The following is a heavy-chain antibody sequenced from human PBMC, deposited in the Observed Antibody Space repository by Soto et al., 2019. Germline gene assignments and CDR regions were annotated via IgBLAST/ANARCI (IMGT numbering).Heavy chain of an antibody. CDR3: ARAHSGYDPLGMDV. J-gene: IGHJ6*02. CDR1: GGSVISGSYY. V-gene: IGHV4-61*01. D-gene: IGHD5-12*01. Sequence: QVQLQESGPGLVKPSETLSLTCTVSGGSVISGSYYWSWIRQPPGKGLEWVGCISDTGSGDYNPSLKSRATISVHTSKRQFSRRLNSVTAADTAVYYCARAHSGYDPLGMDVWGQGATVPVSS. CDR2: ISDTGSG.